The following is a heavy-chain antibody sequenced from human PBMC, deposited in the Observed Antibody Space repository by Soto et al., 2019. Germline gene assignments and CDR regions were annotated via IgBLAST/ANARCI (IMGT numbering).Heavy chain of an antibody. V-gene: IGHV4-31*03. CDR1: SGSISRGPYY. D-gene: IGHD3-10*01. CDR2: IYYSGSA. J-gene: IGHJ3*02. Sequence: QVQLQESGPGLVKPSQTLSLTCNVSSGSISRGPYYWSWIRQHPGGGLEWIGYIYYSGSAYYNPSLESRVTMSIDTSKSHFSLKLISVTAADTAVYYCARGSMVRGVTHFDIWGHGTLVTVSS. CDR3: ARGSMVRGVTHFDI.